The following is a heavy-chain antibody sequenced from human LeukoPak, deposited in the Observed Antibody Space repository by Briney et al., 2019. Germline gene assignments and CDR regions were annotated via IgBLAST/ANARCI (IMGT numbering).Heavy chain of an antibody. V-gene: IGHV1-2*02. CDR2: INPNSGGT. D-gene: IGHD2-8*02. Sequence: ASVKVSCKASGYTFTGYYMHWVRQAPGQGLEWLGWINPNSGGTNYAQKFQGRVTITADGSTSTAYMELSSLRSEDTAVYYCARGPDIVLIESYMDVWGKGTTVTVS. CDR1: GYTFTGYY. CDR3: ARGPDIVLIESYMDV. J-gene: IGHJ6*03.